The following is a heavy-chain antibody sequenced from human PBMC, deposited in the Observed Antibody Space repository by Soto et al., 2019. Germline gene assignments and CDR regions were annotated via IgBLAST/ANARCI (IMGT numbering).Heavy chain of an antibody. Sequence: ASVKVCCKVPGDTLTELSMHGVRQAPGKGLEWMGGFDPEDGETIYAQKFQGRVTMTEDTSTDTAYMELSSLRSEDTAVYYCATVRDMVRGQYWFDPWGQGTLVTVSS. CDR1: GDTLTELS. D-gene: IGHD3-10*01. J-gene: IGHJ5*02. V-gene: IGHV1-24*01. CDR2: FDPEDGET. CDR3: ATVRDMVRGQYWFDP.